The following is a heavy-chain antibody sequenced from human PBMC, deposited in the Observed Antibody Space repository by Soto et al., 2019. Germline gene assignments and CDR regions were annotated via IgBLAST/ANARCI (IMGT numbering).Heavy chain of an antibody. D-gene: IGHD3-3*01. J-gene: IGHJ6*02. Sequence: SETLSLTCTVSGGSISSGDYYWSWIRQPPGKGLEWIGYIYYSGSTYYNPSLKSRVTISVDTSKNQFSLKLSSVTAADTAVYYCAREEGRRFPQYGMDVWGQGTTVTVSS. CDR3: AREEGRRFPQYGMDV. V-gene: IGHV4-30-4*01. CDR1: GGSISSGDYY. CDR2: IYYSGST.